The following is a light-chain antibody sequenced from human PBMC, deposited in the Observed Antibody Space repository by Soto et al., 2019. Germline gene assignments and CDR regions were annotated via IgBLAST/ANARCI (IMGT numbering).Light chain of an antibody. CDR3: QQRSSWPLT. CDR1: QSVRTY. J-gene: IGKJ4*01. Sequence: EIVLTQSPATLSLSPGERATLSCRASQSVRTYLAWYQQKPGQAPRLLIHDVSDRATGIPARFSGSGSGTDFTLTISSLEPEDFVVYYCQQRSSWPLTFGGGTKVEIK. V-gene: IGKV3-11*01. CDR2: DVS.